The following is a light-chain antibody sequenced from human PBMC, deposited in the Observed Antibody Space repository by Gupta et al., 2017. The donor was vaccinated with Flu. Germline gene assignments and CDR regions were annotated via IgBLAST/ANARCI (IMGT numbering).Light chain of an antibody. CDR1: SSDVGGYNS. Sequence: RAITISCTGSSSDVGGYNSVSWYQQQPGKAPQLIIYGVTNRPSGVSNRFSGSKSGNTASLTISALQAEDEADYYCSPYTSTSTYAFRTGTKVT. V-gene: IGLV2-14*01. J-gene: IGLJ1*01. CDR3: SPYTSTSTYA. CDR2: GVT.